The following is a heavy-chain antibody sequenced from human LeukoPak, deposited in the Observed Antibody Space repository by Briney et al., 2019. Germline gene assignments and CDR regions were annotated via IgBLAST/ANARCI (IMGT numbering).Heavy chain of an antibody. CDR2: ISSSSSYI. V-gene: IGHV3-21*01. J-gene: IGHJ4*02. Sequence: GGSLRLSCAASGFTFSSYSMNWVRQATGKGLEWVSSISSSSSYIYYADSVKGRFTISRDNAKNSLYLQMNSLRAEDTAVYYCARSTRVGAAVDYWGQGTLVTVSS. D-gene: IGHD1-26*01. CDR3: ARSTRVGAAVDY. CDR1: GFTFSSYS.